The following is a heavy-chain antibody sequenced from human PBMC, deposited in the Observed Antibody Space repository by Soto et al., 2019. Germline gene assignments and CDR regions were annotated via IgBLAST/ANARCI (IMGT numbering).Heavy chain of an antibody. CDR1: GFTFSSYA. Sequence: PGGSLRLSCAASGFTFSSYAMHWVRQAPGKGLAWAAVISYDGSNKYYADSVKGRFTISRVNFKNTLYLQLNSLRAEVTAVYYCARDGAPLWFGELLSRGVYYYGMDVWGQGTTVTVSS. D-gene: IGHD3-10*01. CDR2: ISYDGSNK. CDR3: ARDGAPLWFGELLSRGVYYYGMDV. V-gene: IGHV3-30-3*01. J-gene: IGHJ6*02.